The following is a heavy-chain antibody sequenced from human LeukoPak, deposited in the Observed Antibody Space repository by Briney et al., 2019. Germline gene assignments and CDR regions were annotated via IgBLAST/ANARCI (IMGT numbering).Heavy chain of an antibody. CDR2: ISYDGSNK. CDR3: AKGHYDSSGCFDY. D-gene: IGHD3-22*01. Sequence: GGSLRLSCAASGFTFSSYGMHWVRQAPGKGLEWVAVISYDGSNKYYADSVKGRFTISRDNSKNTLYLQMNSLRAEDTAVYYCAKGHYDSSGCFDYWGQGTLVTVSS. V-gene: IGHV3-30*18. CDR1: GFTFSSYG. J-gene: IGHJ4*02.